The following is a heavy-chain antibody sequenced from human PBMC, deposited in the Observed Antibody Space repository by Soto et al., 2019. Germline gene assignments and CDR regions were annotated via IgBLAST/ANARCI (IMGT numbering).Heavy chain of an antibody. D-gene: IGHD3-22*01. V-gene: IGHV3-48*01. CDR2: ISSDSSTI. Sequence: PGGSLRLSCAASGFAFRIFGMNWVRQALGKRPEWVSYISSDSSTIDYADSVKGRFTISRDNAKNSLYLQMNNLRADDTAVYYCARDRVDSGYPEYPQHWGQGTLVTVSS. CDR3: ARDRVDSGYPEYPQH. J-gene: IGHJ1*01. CDR1: GFAFRIFG.